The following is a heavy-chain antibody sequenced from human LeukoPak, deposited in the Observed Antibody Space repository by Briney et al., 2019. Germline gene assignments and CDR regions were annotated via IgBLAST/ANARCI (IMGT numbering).Heavy chain of an antibody. V-gene: IGHV1-18*04. Sequence: ASVKISCKASGYTFTSYYMHWVRQAPGQGLEWMGWISAYNGNTHYAQKLQGRVTMTTDTSTSTVYMELRSLRSDDTAVYYCARGSPPRRNYDSRGYYSYYFDYWGQGTLVTVSS. CDR2: ISAYNGNT. CDR3: ARGSPPRRNYDSRGYYSYYFDY. J-gene: IGHJ4*02. D-gene: IGHD3-22*01. CDR1: GYTFTSYY.